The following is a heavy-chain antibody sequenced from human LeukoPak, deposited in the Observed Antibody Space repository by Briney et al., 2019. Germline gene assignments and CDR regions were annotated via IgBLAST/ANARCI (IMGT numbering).Heavy chain of an antibody. CDR2: INRDGSEG. CDR3: ARRNAMDV. Sequence: GGSPRLSCAASGFTFSNYWMTWVRQAPGKGLEWVANINRDGSEGYYVDSVKGRFTISRDDAKSSLYLQMNSLRAEDTAVYYCARRNAMDVWGQGTTVIVFS. V-gene: IGHV3-7*03. CDR1: GFTFSNYW. J-gene: IGHJ6*02.